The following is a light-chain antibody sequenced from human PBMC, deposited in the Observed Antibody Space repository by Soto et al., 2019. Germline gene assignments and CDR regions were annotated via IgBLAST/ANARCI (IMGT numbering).Light chain of an antibody. CDR3: SSYAGSNNLV. CDR2: EVS. V-gene: IGLV2-8*01. Sequence: QSVLTQPPSASGSPGQSVTISRTGTSSDVGGYNYVSWYQQHPGKAPKLMIYEVSKRPSGVPDRFSDSKSGNTASLTVSGLQAEDEADYYCSSYAGSNNLVFGGGTKVTVL. CDR1: SSDVGGYNY. J-gene: IGLJ2*01.